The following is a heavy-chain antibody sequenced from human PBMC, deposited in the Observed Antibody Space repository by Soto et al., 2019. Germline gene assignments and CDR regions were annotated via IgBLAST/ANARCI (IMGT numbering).Heavy chain of an antibody. J-gene: IGHJ4*02. Sequence: EVQLLESGGGLVQPGGSLRLSCAASGFTFSSYAMSWVRQAPGKGLEWVSAISGSGGSTYYADSVKGRFTISRDNSKNTLYLQMNSLRAEDTAVYYCAKDPGARVVTAYTGDYWGQGTLVTVSS. V-gene: IGHV3-23*01. CDR3: AKDPGARVVTAYTGDY. D-gene: IGHD2-21*02. CDR1: GFTFSSYA. CDR2: ISGSGGST.